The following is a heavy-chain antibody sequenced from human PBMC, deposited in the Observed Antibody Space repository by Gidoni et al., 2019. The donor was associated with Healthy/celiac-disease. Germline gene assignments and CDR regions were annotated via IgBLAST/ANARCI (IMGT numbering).Heavy chain of an antibody. Sequence: EVQLLESGGGLVQPGGSLRLSCAASGFTFSSYAMGWVRQAPGKGLEWVSAISGSGGSTYYADSVKGRFTISRDNSKNTLYLQMNSLRAEDTAVYYCAKTIWFGELFDYWGQGTLVTVSS. D-gene: IGHD3-10*01. J-gene: IGHJ4*02. CDR3: AKTIWFGELFDY. V-gene: IGHV3-23*01. CDR1: GFTFSSYA. CDR2: ISGSGGST.